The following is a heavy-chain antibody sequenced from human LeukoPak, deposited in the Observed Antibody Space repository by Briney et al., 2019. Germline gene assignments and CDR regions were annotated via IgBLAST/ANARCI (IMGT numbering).Heavy chain of an antibody. J-gene: IGHJ5*01. D-gene: IGHD1-14*01. Sequence: GGSLRLSCAASGFTFSNYWMNWLRQAPGKGLEWAANIKQDGSEKYYVDSVKGRFTISRDNAKNSLYLQMNSLRAEDAGVYYCAKEGAYPIITYDSWGQGTLVTVSS. CDR1: GFTFSNYW. V-gene: IGHV3-7*01. CDR2: IKQDGSEK. CDR3: AKEGAYPIITYDS.